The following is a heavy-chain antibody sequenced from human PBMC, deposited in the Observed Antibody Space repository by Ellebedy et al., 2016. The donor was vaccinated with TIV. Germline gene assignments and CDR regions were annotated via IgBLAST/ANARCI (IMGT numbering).Heavy chain of an antibody. V-gene: IGHV3-30*18. CDR1: GFTFSSYG. J-gene: IGHJ6*02. Sequence: GESLKISXAASGFTFSSYGMHWVRQAPGKGLEWVAVIPHDESDKYYADSVKGRFTISRDNSKNTLYLQMNSLRAEDTAVYYCAKARAAAYYYYYGMDVWGQGTTVTVSS. D-gene: IGHD2-2*01. CDR2: IPHDESDK. CDR3: AKARAAAYYYYYGMDV.